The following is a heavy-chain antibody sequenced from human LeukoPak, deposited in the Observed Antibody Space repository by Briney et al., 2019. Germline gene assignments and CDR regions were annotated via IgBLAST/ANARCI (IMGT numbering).Heavy chain of an antibody. CDR3: ARLRGSGGSGWGLDY. J-gene: IGHJ4*02. CDR2: IYYSGST. D-gene: IGHD6-19*01. CDR1: GGSISSSSYY. Sequence: SETLSLTCTVSGGSISSSSYYWGWIRQPPGKGLEWIGSIYYSGSTYYNPSLKSRVTISVDTSKNQFSLKLSSVTAADTAVYYCARLRGSGGSGWGLDYWGQGTLVTVSS. V-gene: IGHV4-39*07.